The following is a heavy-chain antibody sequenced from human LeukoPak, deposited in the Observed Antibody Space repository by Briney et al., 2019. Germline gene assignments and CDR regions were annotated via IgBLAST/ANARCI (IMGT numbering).Heavy chain of an antibody. Sequence: GGSLRLSCAASVFTFSPYGMTWVRQAPGKGLEWVSAISDNTYYADSVKGRFTISRDNSKNMLYLQMNSLRADDTAVYYCARYCIKGVCSPYYNMDVWGQGTTVTVSS. D-gene: IGHD2-8*01. CDR2: ISDNT. J-gene: IGHJ6*02. CDR1: VFTFSPYG. V-gene: IGHV3-23*01. CDR3: ARYCIKGVCSPYYNMDV.